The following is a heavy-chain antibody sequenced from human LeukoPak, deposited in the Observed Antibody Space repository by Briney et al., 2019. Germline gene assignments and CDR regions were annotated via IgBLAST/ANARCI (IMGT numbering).Heavy chain of an antibody. J-gene: IGHJ4*02. CDR1: GFTFSSHA. V-gene: IGHV3-64*01. Sequence: GGSLRLSCAASGFTFSSHAMYWVRQAPWKGLEFVSVISSNGGNTYYPNSVKGRFTISRDNSKNTLYLQMGSLRAEDTAVYYCAKDWVDYDSSEGDWGQGTLVTVSS. D-gene: IGHD3-22*01. CDR2: ISSNGGNT. CDR3: AKDWVDYDSSEGD.